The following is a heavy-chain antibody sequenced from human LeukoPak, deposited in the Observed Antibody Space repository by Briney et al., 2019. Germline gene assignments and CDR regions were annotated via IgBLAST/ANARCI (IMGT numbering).Heavy chain of an antibody. Sequence: PGGSLRLSCAASGFTVSSNYMCWVRQAPGKGLEWVSVIYSGGSTYYADSVKGRFTISRDNSKNTLYLQMDSLRAEDTAVYYCARVLSAIALGQFFDYWGQGTLVTVST. CDR2: IYSGGST. CDR1: GFTVSSNY. J-gene: IGHJ4*02. CDR3: ARVLSAIALGQFFDY. V-gene: IGHV3-53*01. D-gene: IGHD6-19*01.